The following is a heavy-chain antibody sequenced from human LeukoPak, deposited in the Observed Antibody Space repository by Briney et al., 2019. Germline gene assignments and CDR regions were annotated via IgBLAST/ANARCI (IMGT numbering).Heavy chain of an antibody. V-gene: IGHV3-23*01. Sequence: GGPLRVSCAASGFTFSSYAMNWVCQAPGKGLEWVSGISGSGGSTYYADSVKGRFTISRDNSKNTLSLQMNSLRVEDTAIYYCAKPTYRGAISYAYYYYGMDVWGKGTTVTVSS. CDR3: AKPTYRGAISYAYYYYGMDV. CDR1: GFTFSSYA. CDR2: ISGSGGST. J-gene: IGHJ6*04. D-gene: IGHD3-10*01.